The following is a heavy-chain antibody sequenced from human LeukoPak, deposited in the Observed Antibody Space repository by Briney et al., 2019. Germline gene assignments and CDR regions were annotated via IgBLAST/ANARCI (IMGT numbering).Heavy chain of an antibody. V-gene: IGHV3-48*01. D-gene: IGHD6-19*01. CDR2: ITSSSSSTI. CDR1: GFTFTSYS. CDR3: ARDRPGSGWYYFDS. Sequence: GGSLRLSCAASGFTFTSYSMNWVRQAPGKGLEWVSFITSSSSSTIYYVDSVKGRFTISRDNAKNSLYLQMNSLRAEDTAVYYCARDRPGSGWYYFDSWGQGTLVTVSS. J-gene: IGHJ4*02.